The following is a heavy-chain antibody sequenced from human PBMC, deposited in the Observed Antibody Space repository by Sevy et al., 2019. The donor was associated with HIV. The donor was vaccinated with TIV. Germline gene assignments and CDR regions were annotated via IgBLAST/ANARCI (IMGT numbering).Heavy chain of an antibody. CDR1: GFTFDDYT. CDR2: ISWDGGST. J-gene: IGHJ4*02. CDR3: AKDMGGRVGAESVPDY. D-gene: IGHD1-26*01. V-gene: IGHV3-43*01. Sequence: GGSLRLSCAASGFTFDDYTMHWVRQAPGKGLEWVSLISWDGGSTYYADSVKGRFTISRDNSKNSLYLQMNSLRTEDTALYYCAKDMGGRVGAESVPDYWGQGTLVTVSS.